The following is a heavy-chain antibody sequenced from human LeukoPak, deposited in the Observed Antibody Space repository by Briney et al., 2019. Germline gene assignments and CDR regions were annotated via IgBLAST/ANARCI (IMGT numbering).Heavy chain of an antibody. CDR3: ARARGSGSYYNVPSYYYYYGMDV. CDR2: INTNTGNP. J-gene: IGHJ6*02. V-gene: IGHV7-4-1*02. CDR1: GYTFTSYA. Sequence: ASVNVSCKASGYTFTSYAMNWVRQAPGQGLEWMGWINTNTGNPTYAQGFTGRFVFSLDTSVSTAYLQISSLKAEDTAVYYCARARGSGSYYNVPSYYYYYGMDVWGQGTTVTVSS. D-gene: IGHD3-10*01.